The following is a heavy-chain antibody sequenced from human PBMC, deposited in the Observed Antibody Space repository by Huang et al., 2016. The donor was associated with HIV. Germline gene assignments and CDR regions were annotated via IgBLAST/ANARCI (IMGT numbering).Heavy chain of an antibody. V-gene: IGHV5-51*03. CDR2: MYPGDYDT. D-gene: IGHD6-19*01. CDR1: GYSFPSYW. J-gene: IGHJ3*02. CDR3: ARPVAATFGASAFDI. Sequence: EVQLVQSGAEVKKPGESLKISCKGSGYSFPSYWIGWVRQMPGKGLEWRGIMYPGDYDTRYSPSVQGQVTISADKSISTAYLQWSSLKASDTAMYYCARPVAATFGASAFDIWGQGTMVTVSS.